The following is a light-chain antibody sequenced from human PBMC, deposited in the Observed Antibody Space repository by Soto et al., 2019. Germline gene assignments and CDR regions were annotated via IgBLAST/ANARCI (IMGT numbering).Light chain of an antibody. CDR2: DAS. CDR3: QQYNSYWT. J-gene: IGKJ1*01. V-gene: IGKV1-5*01. Sequence: DIQMSQSPSTLSASVGDRXTITCRANQSNSGWVAWYQQIQGKAPKXLIYDASSLESGVTSRFSGSGCGTEFILTISSLQPDDFATYECQQYNSYWTFGQGTKVDIK. CDR1: QSNSGW.